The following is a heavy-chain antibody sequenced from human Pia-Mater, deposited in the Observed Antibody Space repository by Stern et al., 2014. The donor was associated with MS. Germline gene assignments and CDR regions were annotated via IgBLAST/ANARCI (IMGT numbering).Heavy chain of an antibody. J-gene: IGHJ3*02. CDR1: GGSFSSYP. Sequence: VQLVQSGAEVRKSGSSVKVSCKASGGSFSSYPITWVRQAPGRGLEWMGGIIPVIDMTNYAQKFQGRVTITADKATTTAYMELSSLRSDDTAVYYCARSPRTFGGVAYTFDIWGQGTMVTVSS. V-gene: IGHV1-69*17. CDR3: ARSPRTFGGVAYTFDI. CDR2: IIPVIDMT. D-gene: IGHD3-16*01.